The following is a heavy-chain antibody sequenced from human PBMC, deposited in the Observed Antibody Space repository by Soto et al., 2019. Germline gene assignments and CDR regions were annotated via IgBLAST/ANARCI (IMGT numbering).Heavy chain of an antibody. CDR2: IKQDGSEK. CDR1: GFSFNTYW. D-gene: IGHD4-17*01. J-gene: IGHJ6*03. V-gene: IGHV3-7*01. Sequence: PGGSLRLSCGASGFSFNTYWMSWVRQAPGKGLEGVANIKQDGSEKSYVNSVKGRFTISRDNAKDSLYLQMDSLRAEDPAVYYCARVHYGDYYYYYMYVWGKGTTVTVS. CDR3: ARVHYGDYYYYYMYV.